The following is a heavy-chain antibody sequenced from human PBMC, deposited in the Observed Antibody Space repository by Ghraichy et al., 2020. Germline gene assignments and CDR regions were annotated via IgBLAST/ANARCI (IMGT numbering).Heavy chain of an antibody. V-gene: IGHV3-48*02. Sequence: GGSLRLSCAASGFTFSSYSMNWVRQAPGKGLEWVSYISSSSSTIYYADSVKGRFTISRDNAKNSLYLQMNSLRDEDTAVYYCARDLVIAGYYHYYYYMDVWGKGTTVTVSS. CDR2: ISSSSSTI. CDR1: GFTFSSYS. J-gene: IGHJ6*03. CDR3: ARDLVIAGYYHYYYYMDV. D-gene: IGHD3-9*01.